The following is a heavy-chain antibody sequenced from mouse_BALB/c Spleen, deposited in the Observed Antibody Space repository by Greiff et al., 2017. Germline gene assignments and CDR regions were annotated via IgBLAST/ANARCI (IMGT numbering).Heavy chain of an antibody. D-gene: IGHD2-12*01. CDR2: ISYDGSN. CDR1: GYSITSGYY. CDR3: ARVRRGTGFDY. Sequence: EVKLVESGPGLVKPSQSLSLTCSVTGYSITSGYYWYWIRQFPGNKLEWMGYISYDGSNNYNPSLKNRISITRDTSKNQFFLKLNSVTTEDTATYYCARVRRGTGFDYWGQGTTLTVSS. V-gene: IGHV3-6*02. J-gene: IGHJ2*01.